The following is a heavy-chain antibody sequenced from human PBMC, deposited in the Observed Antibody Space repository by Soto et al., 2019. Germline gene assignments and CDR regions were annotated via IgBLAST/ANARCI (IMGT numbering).Heavy chain of an antibody. D-gene: IGHD3-16*01. CDR1: GFTFSISA. CDR3: AKWPQGVYFDY. V-gene: IGHV3-23*01. Sequence: GGSLRLSCAASGFTFSISAMTWVRQAPGKGLEWVSGITGGGDNTYYADSVKGRFAISRDISKNTLSLQMNSLRAEDTAVYFCAKWPQGVYFDYWGQGTLVIVSS. CDR2: ITGGGDNT. J-gene: IGHJ4*02.